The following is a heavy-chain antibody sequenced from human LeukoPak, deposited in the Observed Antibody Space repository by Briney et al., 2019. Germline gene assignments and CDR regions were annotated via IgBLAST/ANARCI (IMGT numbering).Heavy chain of an antibody. V-gene: IGHV3-74*01. Sequence: GGSLRLSCAASEFTFSSYWMHWVRQVPGKWLVWVSRINSDGRTTNYADSVKGRFTISRDNTKNTLYLQMDSLRAEDAAVYYCARGSSRSWYGFDYWGQGTPLTVSS. CDR3: ARGSSRSWYGFDY. CDR1: EFTFSSYW. D-gene: IGHD6-13*01. CDR2: INSDGRTT. J-gene: IGHJ4*02.